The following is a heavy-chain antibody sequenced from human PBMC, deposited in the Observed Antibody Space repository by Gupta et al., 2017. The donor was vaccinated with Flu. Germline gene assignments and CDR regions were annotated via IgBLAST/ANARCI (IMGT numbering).Heavy chain of an antibody. V-gene: IGHV3-30*18. Sequence: QVQLVESGGGVVQPGRSLRLSCAASGITLDSHGMHWVRQAPGKGLEWVSLISYDGSTTIYADSVKGRFTVSKDNSKNTLYLQMSSLRPEDTGVYYCAKDHGLSHFNYYMDVWGRGTTVTVSS. J-gene: IGHJ6*03. CDR1: GITLDSHG. CDR2: ISYDGSTT. CDR3: AKDHGLSHFNYYMDV.